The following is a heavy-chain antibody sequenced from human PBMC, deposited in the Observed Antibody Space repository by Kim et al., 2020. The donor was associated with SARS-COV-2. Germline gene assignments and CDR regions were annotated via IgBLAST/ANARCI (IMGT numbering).Heavy chain of an antibody. Sequence: SETLSLTCAVYGGSFSGYYWSWIRQPPGKGLEWIGEINHSGSTNYNPSLKSRVTISVDTSKNQFSLKLSSVTAADTAVYYCARKYRAAAGKWAHFGYYYGMDVWGQGTTVTVSS. CDR1: GGSFSGYY. D-gene: IGHD6-13*01. J-gene: IGHJ6*02. CDR3: ARKYRAAAGKWAHFGYYYGMDV. V-gene: IGHV4-34*01. CDR2: INHSGST.